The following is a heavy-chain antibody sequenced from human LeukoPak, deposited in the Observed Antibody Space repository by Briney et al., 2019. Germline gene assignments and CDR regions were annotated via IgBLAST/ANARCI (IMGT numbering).Heavy chain of an antibody. D-gene: IGHD6-19*01. Sequence: PSETLSLTCAVYGGSFSGYYWSWIRQPPGKGLEWIGEINHSGSTNYNPSLKSRVTISVDTSKNQFSLKLSSVAAADTAVYYCARGGRWLAYFDYWGQGTLVTVSS. CDR3: ARGGRWLAYFDY. CDR2: INHSGST. CDR1: GGSFSGYY. J-gene: IGHJ4*02. V-gene: IGHV4-34*01.